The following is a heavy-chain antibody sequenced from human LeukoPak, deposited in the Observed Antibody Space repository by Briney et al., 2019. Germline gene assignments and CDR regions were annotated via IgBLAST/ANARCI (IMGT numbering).Heavy chain of an antibody. V-gene: IGHV1-69*04. CDR2: IIPILGIA. J-gene: IGHJ4*02. CDR3: ARADCSGGSCYYDY. Sequence: SVKVSCKASGGTFSSYAISWVRQAPGQRLEWMGRIIPILGIANYAQKFQGRVTITADKSTSTAYMELSSLRSEDTAVYYCARADCSGGSCYYDYWGQGTLVTVSS. D-gene: IGHD2-15*01. CDR1: GGTFSSYA.